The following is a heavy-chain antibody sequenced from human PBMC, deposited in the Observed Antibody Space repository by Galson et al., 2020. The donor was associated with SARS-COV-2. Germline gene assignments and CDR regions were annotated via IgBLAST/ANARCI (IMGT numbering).Heavy chain of an antibody. CDR2: ISSSSSYI. Sequence: GDSLKISCAASGFTFSSYSMNWVRQAPGKGLEWVSSISSSSSYIYYADSVKGRFTISRDNAKNSLYLQMNSLRAEDTAVYYCARDLKGYSYGYFDYWGQGTLVTVSS. D-gene: IGHD5-18*01. J-gene: IGHJ4*02. CDR1: GFTFSSYS. V-gene: IGHV3-21*01. CDR3: ARDLKGYSYGYFDY.